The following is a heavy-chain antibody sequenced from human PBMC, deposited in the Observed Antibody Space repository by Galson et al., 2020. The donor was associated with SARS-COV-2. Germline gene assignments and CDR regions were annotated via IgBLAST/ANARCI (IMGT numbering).Heavy chain of an antibody. CDR1: GFTFSSYG. D-gene: IGHD5-18*01. CDR2: ISYDGSNK. Sequence: TGGSLRLSCAASGFTFSSYGMHWVRQAPGKGLEWAAVISYDGSNKYYAASVKGRFTISRDNSKNTLYLQMNSLRAEDTAVYYCAKDWGYSYGGSDYYYGMDVWGQGTTVTVSS. CDR3: AKDWGYSYGGSDYYYGMDV. V-gene: IGHV3-30*18. J-gene: IGHJ6*02.